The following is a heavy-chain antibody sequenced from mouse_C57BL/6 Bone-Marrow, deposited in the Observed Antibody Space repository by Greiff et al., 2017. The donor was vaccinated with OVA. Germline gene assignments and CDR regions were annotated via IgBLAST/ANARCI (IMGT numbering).Heavy chain of an antibody. J-gene: IGHJ4*01. CDR1: GYTFTSYW. Sequence: QVQLQQPGAELVMPGASVKLSCKASGYTFTSYWMHWVKQRPGQGLEWIGEIDPSDSSTNYNQKFKGKSTLTVDKSSSTAYMQLSSLTSEDSAVYYCAREFITTEAMDYWGQGTSVTVSS. D-gene: IGHD1-1*01. V-gene: IGHV1-69*01. CDR3: AREFITTEAMDY. CDR2: IDPSDSST.